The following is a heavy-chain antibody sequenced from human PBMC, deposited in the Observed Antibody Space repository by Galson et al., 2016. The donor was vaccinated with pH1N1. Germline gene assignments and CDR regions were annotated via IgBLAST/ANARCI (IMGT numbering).Heavy chain of an antibody. CDR3: ARQDDFGDYRGDAFDI. CDR1: GYSFSNYW. Sequence: QSGAEVKKPGESLKISCKGSGYSFSNYWIGWVRQMPGKGLEWVGITYPGGSVTRYSPPFQGQVTISIDKSINTAYLQWSSLKASDTAMYYCARQDDFGDYRGDAFDIWGQGTMVIVSS. J-gene: IGHJ3*02. D-gene: IGHD4-17*01. CDR2: TYPGGSVT. V-gene: IGHV5-51*01.